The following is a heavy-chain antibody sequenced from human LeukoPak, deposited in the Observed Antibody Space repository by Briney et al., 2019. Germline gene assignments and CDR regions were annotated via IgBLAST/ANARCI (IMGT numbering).Heavy chain of an antibody. Sequence: SQTLSLSCTVSGGSISSGSYYWSWIRQPAGKGLEWIGRIYTSGSTDYNPSLKSRGTISVDTSKNQFSLKLSSVTAADTVFFFKQKTAYEILTGYYSVDYWGQGTLVTVSS. J-gene: IGHJ4*02. CDR3: QKTAYEILTGYYSVDY. CDR2: IYTSGST. CDR1: GGSISSGSYY. D-gene: IGHD3-9*01. V-gene: IGHV4-61*02.